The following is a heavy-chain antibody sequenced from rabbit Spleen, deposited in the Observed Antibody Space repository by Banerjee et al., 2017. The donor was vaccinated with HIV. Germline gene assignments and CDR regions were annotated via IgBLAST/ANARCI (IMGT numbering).Heavy chain of an antibody. J-gene: IGHJ6*01. V-gene: IGHV1S40*01. CDR1: GVSFSGDSY. D-gene: IGHD1-1*01. CDR2: IDIGSSGFT. CDR3: ARDTSSSFSSYGMDL. Sequence: QSLEESGGDLVKPGASLTLTCIASGVSFSGDSYMCWVRQAPGKGPEWIVCIDIGSSGFTYYANWAKGRFTISKTSSTTVTLQMTSLTAADTATYFCARDTSSSFSSYGMDLWGQGTLVTVS.